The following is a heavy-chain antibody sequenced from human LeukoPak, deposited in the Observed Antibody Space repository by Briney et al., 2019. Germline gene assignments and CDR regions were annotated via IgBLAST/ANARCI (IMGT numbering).Heavy chain of an antibody. CDR1: GYTFTGYY. CDR3: ARVSRAAAAEPPVDY. D-gene: IGHD6-13*01. CDR2: ISAYNGNT. V-gene: IGHV1-18*04. J-gene: IGHJ4*02. Sequence: ASVKVSCKAFGYTFTGYYMHWVRQAPGQGLEWMGWISAYNGNTNYAQKLQGRVTMTTDTSTSTAYMELRSLRSDDTAVYYCARVSRAAAAEPPVDYWGQGTLVTVSS.